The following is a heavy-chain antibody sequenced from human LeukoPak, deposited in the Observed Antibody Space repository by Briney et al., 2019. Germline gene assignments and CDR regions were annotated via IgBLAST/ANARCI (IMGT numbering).Heavy chain of an antibody. CDR2: IYYSGST. CDR3: ARDMGVRIAGGYYYGMDV. D-gene: IGHD3-10*01. J-gene: IGHJ6*02. CDR1: GGSISSYY. Sequence: SETLSLTCTVSGGSISSYYWSWIRQPPGKGLEWIGYIYYSGSTNYNPSLKSRVTISVDTSKNQFSLKLSSVTAADTAVYYCARDMGVRIAGGYYYGMDVWGQGTTVTVSS. V-gene: IGHV4-59*12.